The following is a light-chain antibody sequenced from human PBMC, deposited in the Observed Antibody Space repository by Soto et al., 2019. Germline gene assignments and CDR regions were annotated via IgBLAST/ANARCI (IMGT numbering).Light chain of an antibody. Sequence: EIVLTQSPGTLSLSPGERATLSCRASQSVSSSYLAWYQKKAGQAPRLLIYGASSRATGIPDWFSGSASGTDFTLTSSRLAHEDFVVYYCQQNGSSLFTFGPGTKVDIK. J-gene: IGKJ3*01. CDR2: GAS. CDR3: QQNGSSLFT. V-gene: IGKV3-20*01. CDR1: QSVSSSY.